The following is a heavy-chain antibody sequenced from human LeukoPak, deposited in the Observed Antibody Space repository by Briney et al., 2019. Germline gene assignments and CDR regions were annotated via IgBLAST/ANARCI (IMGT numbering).Heavy chain of an antibody. J-gene: IGHJ4*02. CDR2: ISWNSGSI. CDR1: GFTFDDYA. V-gene: IGHV3-9*01. CDR3: ARRAPSHDFDD. Sequence: GGSLRLSCAASGFTFDDYAMHWVRQAPGKGLEWVSGISWNSGSIGYADSVKGRFTISRDNAKNSLYLQMNSLRVEDTALYYCARRAPSHDFDDWGQGTLVTVSS.